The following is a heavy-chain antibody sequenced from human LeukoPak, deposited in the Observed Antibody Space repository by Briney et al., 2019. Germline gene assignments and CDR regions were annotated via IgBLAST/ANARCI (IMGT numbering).Heavy chain of an antibody. CDR1: GYTFTSYT. J-gene: IGHJ3*02. V-gene: IGHV7-4-1*02. CDR2: INTNTVNP. D-gene: IGHD3-22*01. CDR3: ARDGYDSSGYYLGAFDI. Sequence: GASVKVSCKASGYTFTSYTMNWVRQAPGQGLEWMGWINTNTVNPTYASGFTGRFVFSLATSVSKAYLQISSLKAEDTAVYYCARDGYDSSGYYLGAFDIWGQGTMVTVSS.